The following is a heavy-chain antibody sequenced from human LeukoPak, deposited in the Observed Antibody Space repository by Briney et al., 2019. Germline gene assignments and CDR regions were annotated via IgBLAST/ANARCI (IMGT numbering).Heavy chain of an antibody. V-gene: IGHV3-48*03. J-gene: IGHJ4*02. CDR2: ISSSGSTI. D-gene: IGHD6-13*01. CDR3: AREPPTIIAAAGTVDY. CDR1: GFTFSSYE. Sequence: GGSLRLSCAASGFTFSSYEMNWVRQAPGKGLEWASYISSSGSTIYYADSVKGRFTISRDNAKNSLYLQMNSPRAEDTAVYYCAREPPTIIAAAGTVDYWGQGTLVTVSS.